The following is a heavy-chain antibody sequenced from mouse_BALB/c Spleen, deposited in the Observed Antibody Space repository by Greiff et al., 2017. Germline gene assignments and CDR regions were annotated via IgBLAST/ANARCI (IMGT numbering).Heavy chain of an antibody. CDR1: GYTFTDYN. CDR2: INPNNGGT. V-gene: IGHV1-18*01. J-gene: IGHJ4*01. CDR3: ARRGPYGNYDAMDY. D-gene: IGHD2-1*01. Sequence: VQLKQSGPELVKPGASVKIPCKASGYTFTDYNMDWVKQSHGKSLEWIGDINPNNGGTIYNQKFKGKATLTVDKSSSTAYMELRSLTSEDTAVYYCARRGPYGNYDAMDYWGQGTSVTVSS.